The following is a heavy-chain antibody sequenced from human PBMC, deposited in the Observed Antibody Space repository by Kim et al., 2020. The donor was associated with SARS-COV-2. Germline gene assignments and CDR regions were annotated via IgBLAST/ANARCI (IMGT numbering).Heavy chain of an antibody. CDR2: IWYDGSNK. CDR3: AKGRSYDSSGYYLD. Sequence: GGSLRLSCAASGFTFSSYGMHWVRQAPGKGLEWVAVIWYDGSNKYYADSVKGRFTISRDNSKNTLYLQMNSLRAEDTAVYYCAKGRSYDSSGYYLDWGQGTLVTVSS. CDR1: GFTFSSYG. V-gene: IGHV3-33*06. J-gene: IGHJ4*02. D-gene: IGHD3-22*01.